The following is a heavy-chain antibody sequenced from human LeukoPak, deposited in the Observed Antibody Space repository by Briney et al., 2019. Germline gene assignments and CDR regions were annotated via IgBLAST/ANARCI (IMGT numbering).Heavy chain of an antibody. D-gene: IGHD1-14*01. CDR1: GYSFSSYD. J-gene: IGHJ6*02. CDR2: MNPNSGNT. CDR3: ARLTRYYYGMDV. Sequence: ASVKVSCKASGYSFSSYDINWVRQATGQGLGWMGWMNPNSGNTGYAQKFQGRVTMTRNNSVTTAYMELSGLTSEDTAVYYCARLTRYYYGMDVWGQGSTVTVSS. V-gene: IGHV1-8*01.